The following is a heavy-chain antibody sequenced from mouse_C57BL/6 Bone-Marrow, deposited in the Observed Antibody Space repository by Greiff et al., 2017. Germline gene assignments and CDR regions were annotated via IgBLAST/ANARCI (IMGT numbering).Heavy chain of an antibody. Sequence: EVMLVEPGGGLVQPGGSMKLSCVASGFTFSNYWMNWVRQSPEKGLEWVAQIRLKSDNYATHYAESVKGRFTISRDDSKSSVYQQMHNLRAEDTGIYYCTALYGNSYYFDYWGQGTTLTVSS. CDR3: TALYGNSYYFDY. V-gene: IGHV6-3*01. J-gene: IGHJ2*01. D-gene: IGHD2-1*01. CDR2: IRLKSDNYAT. CDR1: GFTFSNYW.